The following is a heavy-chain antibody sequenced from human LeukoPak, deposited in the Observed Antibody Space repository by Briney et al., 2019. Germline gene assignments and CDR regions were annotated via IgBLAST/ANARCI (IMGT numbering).Heavy chain of an antibody. J-gene: IGHJ4*02. Sequence: GGSLRLSCAASGFTFSSYSMSWVRQAPGEGLEWVSAITGGGGSTYYAESVKGRFTISRDNSKNTLYLQMNSLRAEDTAVYYCAKGSSGGWPYYFDYWGQGTLVTVSS. CDR1: GFTFSSYS. D-gene: IGHD2-15*01. V-gene: IGHV3-23*01. CDR3: AKGSSGGWPYYFDY. CDR2: ITGGGGST.